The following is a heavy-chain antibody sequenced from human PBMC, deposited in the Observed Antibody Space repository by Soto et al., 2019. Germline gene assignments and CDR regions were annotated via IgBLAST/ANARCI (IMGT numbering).Heavy chain of an antibody. CDR1: GGSISSYY. J-gene: IGHJ4*02. V-gene: IGHV4-59*12. Sequence: SETLSLTCTVSGGSISSYYWSWIRQPPGKGLEWIGYIYHSGSTNYNPSLKSRVTISIDRSKNQFSLNLNSVTAADTAVYYCARGGDGYSSFFDYWGQGTLVTVSS. CDR2: IYHSGST. D-gene: IGHD4-4*01. CDR3: ARGGDGYSSFFDY.